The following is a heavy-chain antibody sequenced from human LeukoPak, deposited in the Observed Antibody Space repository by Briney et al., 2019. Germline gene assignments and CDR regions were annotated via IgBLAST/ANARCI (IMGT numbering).Heavy chain of an antibody. CDR1: GYSISSGYY. J-gene: IGHJ4*02. CDR3: AGGEGELSLADY. Sequence: PSETLSLTCAVSGYSISSGYYWGWIRHPPGKGLGWIGSSYHSGSTYYNASVKSRVTISVDTSKNQFSLKLSSVTAADTAVYSCAGGEGELSLADYCGQGSLVTVSS. V-gene: IGHV4-38-2*01. CDR2: SYHSGST. D-gene: IGHD3-16*02.